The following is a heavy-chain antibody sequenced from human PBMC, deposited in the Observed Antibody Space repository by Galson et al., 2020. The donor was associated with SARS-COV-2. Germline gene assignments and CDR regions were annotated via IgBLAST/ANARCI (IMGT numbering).Heavy chain of an antibody. J-gene: IGHJ3*02. CDR3: ARDRPESNVFEI. V-gene: IGHV4-38-2*02. CDR1: GYLISSGYY. D-gene: IGHD1-1*01. Sequence: ASETLSLTCSVSGYLISSGYYWGWIRQPPGKGLEWIANIYYSGNTYYNASLKSRVTISVDTSKNQFSLNLRSVSAADTAVYYCARDRPESNVFEIWGQGTMVTVSS. CDR2: IYYSGNT.